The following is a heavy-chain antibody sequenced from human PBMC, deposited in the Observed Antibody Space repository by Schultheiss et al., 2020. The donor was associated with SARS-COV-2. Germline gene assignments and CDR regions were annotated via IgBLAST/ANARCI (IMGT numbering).Heavy chain of an antibody. CDR3: ARVVGGPTFEAFFGMDV. CDR1: GGGYY. J-gene: IGHJ6*02. Sequence: SETLSLTCAVYGGGYYWSWIRQPPGKGLEWIGEINHSGSANHNPSLKSRVTISVDTSRNQFSLKVNSATAADTAVYYCARVVGGPTFEAFFGMDVWGQGTTVTVSS. CDR2: INHSGSA. V-gene: IGHV4-34*01. D-gene: IGHD1-26*01.